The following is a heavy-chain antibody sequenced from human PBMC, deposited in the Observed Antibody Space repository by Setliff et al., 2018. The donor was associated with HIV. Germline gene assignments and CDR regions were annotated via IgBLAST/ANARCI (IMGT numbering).Heavy chain of an antibody. Sequence: WVRQAPGQGPEWLGLINTNSGKPTYVKGLTGRFVFSLDTSVNTAYLNISSLKTEDTAVYYCARQNGDYHGVDKWGQGTLVTVSS. J-gene: IGHJ4*02. V-gene: IGHV7-4-1*02. CDR3: ARQNGDYHGVDK. CDR2: INTNSGKP. D-gene: IGHD4-17*01.